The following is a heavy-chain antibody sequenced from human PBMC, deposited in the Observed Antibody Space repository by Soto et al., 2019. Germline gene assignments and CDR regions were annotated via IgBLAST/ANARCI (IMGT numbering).Heavy chain of an antibody. CDR2: ISSTTNYI. CDR3: ARESEDLTSNFDY. J-gene: IGHJ4*02. V-gene: IGHV3-21*06. Sequence: EVQLVESGGGLGKPGGSLRLSCAVSGFTFTRYSMNWVRQAPGKGLEWVSSISSTTNYIYYGDSMKGRFTISRDNAKNSLYLEMNSLRAEDTAVYYCARESEDLTSNFDYWGQGTLVTVSS. CDR1: GFTFTRYS.